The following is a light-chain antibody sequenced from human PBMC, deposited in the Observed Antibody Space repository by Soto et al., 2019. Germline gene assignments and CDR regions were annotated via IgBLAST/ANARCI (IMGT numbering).Light chain of an antibody. CDR1: SSDVGSYNL. V-gene: IGLV2-23*01. CDR3: CAYAGSRVV. Sequence: QAVLTQPASVSGSPGQSITISCTGTSSDVGSYNLVSWYQQHPGKAPKLIIYEATKWPSGVSNRFSGSKSGSTASLTISGLQAEDEADYYCCAYAGSRVVFGGGTKLTVL. CDR2: EAT. J-gene: IGLJ3*02.